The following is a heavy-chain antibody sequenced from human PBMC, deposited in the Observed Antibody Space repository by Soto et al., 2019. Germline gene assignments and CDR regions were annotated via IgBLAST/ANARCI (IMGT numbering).Heavy chain of an antibody. CDR2: IFPRDFDV. Sequence: GESLKISFQTSGYTFTNYLICWVRQMPVGGLEWLGLIFPRDFDVRYSPSFEGQVTISADGSTATAFLQWPSLEASDSALYFCARIVSLLQPIDSWGQGTPVTVS. CDR1: GYTFTNYL. D-gene: IGHD3-16*02. V-gene: IGHV5-51*01. CDR3: ARIVSLLQPIDS. J-gene: IGHJ5*01.